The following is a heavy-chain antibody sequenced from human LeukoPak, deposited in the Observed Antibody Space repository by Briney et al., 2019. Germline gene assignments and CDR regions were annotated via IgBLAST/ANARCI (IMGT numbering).Heavy chain of an antibody. J-gene: IGHJ4*02. CDR3: AREGGYDLGESFDY. Sequence: GASVKVSCKASGYTFTGYYMHWVRQAPGQGLEWMGRINPNSGGTNYAQKLQGRVTMTTDTSTSTAYMELRSLRSDDTAVYYCAREGGYDLGESFDYWGQGTLVTVSS. CDR2: INPNSGGT. CDR1: GYTFTGYY. V-gene: IGHV1-2*06. D-gene: IGHD5-12*01.